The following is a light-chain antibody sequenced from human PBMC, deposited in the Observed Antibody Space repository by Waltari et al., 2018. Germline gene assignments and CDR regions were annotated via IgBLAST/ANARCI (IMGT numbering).Light chain of an antibody. V-gene: IGLV2-14*03. CDR2: DVS. CDR1: RSDVGGYNY. CDR3: SSYTGSNTWV. Sequence: QSALTQPASVSGSPGQSITISCHGTRSDVGGYNYVSWYQQHPGKAPKLIIYDVSDRPSGVSNRFSGSKSGNTASLTVSGLQAEDEADYFCSSYTGSNTWVFGGGTKLTVL. J-gene: IGLJ3*02.